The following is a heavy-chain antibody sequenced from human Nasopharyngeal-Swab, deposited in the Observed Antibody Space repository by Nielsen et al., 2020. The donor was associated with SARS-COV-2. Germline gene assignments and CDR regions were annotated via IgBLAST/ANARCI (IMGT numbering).Heavy chain of an antibody. CDR1: GFTFSDYY. D-gene: IGHD3-10*01. V-gene: IGHV3-11*01. J-gene: IGHJ4*02. CDR3: AKEHGISMARGIDY. Sequence: GSLKISCAASGFTFSDYYMSWIRQAPGKGLEWVSYISSSGSTIYYADSVKGRFTISRDNSKSTLYLQVNSLRAEDTAVYYCAKEHGISMARGIDYWGQGTLVTVSS. CDR2: ISSSGSTI.